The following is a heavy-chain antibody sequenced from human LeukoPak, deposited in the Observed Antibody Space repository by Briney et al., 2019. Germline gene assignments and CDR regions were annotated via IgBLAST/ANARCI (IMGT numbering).Heavy chain of an antibody. CDR2: ISYDGSNK. Sequence: GRSLRLSCAASGFTFSSYAMHWVRQAPGKGLEWVAVISYDGSNKYYADSMKGRFTISRDNSKNTLYLQMNSLRAEDTAVYYCARDGPGGGMDVWGQGTTVTVSS. J-gene: IGHJ6*02. CDR3: ARDGPGGGMDV. CDR1: GFTFSSYA. V-gene: IGHV3-30-3*01. D-gene: IGHD1-1*01.